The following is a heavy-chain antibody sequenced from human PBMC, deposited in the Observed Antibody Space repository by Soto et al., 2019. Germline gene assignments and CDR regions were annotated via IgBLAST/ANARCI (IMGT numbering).Heavy chain of an antibody. J-gene: IGHJ6*02. CDR3: ARVKYYDFWSGYYDYYYYGMDV. CDR1: GFTFSSYS. CDR2: ISSSSSYI. D-gene: IGHD3-3*01. Sequence: GGSLRLSCAASGFTFSSYSMNWVRQAPGKGLEWVSSISSSSSYIYYADSVKGRFTISRDNAKNSLYLQMNSLRAEDTAVYYCARVKYYDFWSGYYDYYYYGMDVWGQGTTVTVSS. V-gene: IGHV3-21*01.